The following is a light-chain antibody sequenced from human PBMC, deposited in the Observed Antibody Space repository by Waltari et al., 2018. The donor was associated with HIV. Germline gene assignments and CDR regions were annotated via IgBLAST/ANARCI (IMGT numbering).Light chain of an antibody. J-gene: IGLJ3*02. CDR3: QSADSTGTYWV. Sequence: SYELTQPPSASVSPGQTARLSCSGDALPTQYVFWYQQSPGQAPVIVIYRDKERPSGIPDRCSGSSAGTTVTLTISGVQAEDEADYYCQSADSTGTYWVFGGGTKLTVL. CDR2: RDK. V-gene: IGLV3-25*03. CDR1: ALPTQY.